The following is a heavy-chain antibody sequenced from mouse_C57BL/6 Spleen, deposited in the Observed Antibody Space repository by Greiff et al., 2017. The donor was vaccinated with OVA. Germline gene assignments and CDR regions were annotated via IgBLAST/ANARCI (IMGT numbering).Heavy chain of an antibody. CDR3: ARESMVTRYYFDY. D-gene: IGHD2-2*01. Sequence: SGPVLVKPGASVKMSCKASGYTFTDYYMNWVKQSHGKSLEWIGVINPYNGGTSYNQKFKGKATLTVDKSSSTAYMELNSLTSEDSAVYYCARESMVTRYYFDYWGQGTTLTVSS. J-gene: IGHJ2*01. V-gene: IGHV1-19*01. CDR2: INPYNGGT. CDR1: GYTFTDYY.